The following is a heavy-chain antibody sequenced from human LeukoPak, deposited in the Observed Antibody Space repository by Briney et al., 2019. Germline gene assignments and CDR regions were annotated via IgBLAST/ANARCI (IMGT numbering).Heavy chain of an antibody. CDR1: GFTFSSYW. D-gene: IGHD6-19*01. CDR2: IKQDGREK. J-gene: IGHJ4*02. Sequence: PGGSLRLSCVASGFTFSSYWMSWVRQAPGKGLEWVANIKQDGREKYYVDSVKGRFTISRDNAKNSLNLQMNSLRAEDTAVYYCARDDSSGWCVDYWGQGTLVTVSS. CDR3: ARDDSSGWCVDY. V-gene: IGHV3-7*01.